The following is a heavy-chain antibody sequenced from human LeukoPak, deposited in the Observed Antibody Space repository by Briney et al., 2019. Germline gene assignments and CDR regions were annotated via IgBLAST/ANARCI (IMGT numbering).Heavy chain of an antibody. CDR1: GYTFISYG. CDR3: ARDSPSSSLGY. D-gene: IGHD6-6*01. Sequence: ASVKVSCKASGYTFISYGISWVRQAPGQGLEWMEWISAYNGNTNYAQKLQGRVSMATDTSASTAYMELRSLRSDDTAVYYCARDSPSSSLGYWGQGTLVTVSS. CDR2: ISAYNGNT. J-gene: IGHJ4*02. V-gene: IGHV1-18*01.